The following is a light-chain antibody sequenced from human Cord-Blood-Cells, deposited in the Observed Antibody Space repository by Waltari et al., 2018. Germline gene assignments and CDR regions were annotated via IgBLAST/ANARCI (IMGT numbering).Light chain of an antibody. J-gene: IGKJ1*01. CDR3: QQYYSTRT. CDR1: QSVLYRSNNKNY. Sequence: DIVMTQSPASLAVSLGARAPINCKSSQSVLYRSNNKNYLDWYQQQPGQPPKLLIYWASTREAGVPDRCSGSGSGTDFTLTISILQAEDVAVYYCQQYYSTRTFGQGTKVEIK. CDR2: WAS. V-gene: IGKV4-1*01.